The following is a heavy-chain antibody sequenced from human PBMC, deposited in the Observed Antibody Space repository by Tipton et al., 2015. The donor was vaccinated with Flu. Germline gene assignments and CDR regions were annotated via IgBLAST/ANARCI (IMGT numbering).Heavy chain of an antibody. J-gene: IGHJ4*02. V-gene: IGHV4-34*01. Sequence: LRLSCAVYGGSFSGYYWSWIRQPPGKGLEWIGEINHSGSTNYNPSLKSRVTISVDTSKNQFSLKLSSVTAADTAVYYCARVRAARPKRYYFDYWGQGTLVTVSS. CDR3: ARVRAARPKRYYFDY. D-gene: IGHD6-6*01. CDR2: INHSGST. CDR1: GGSFSGYY.